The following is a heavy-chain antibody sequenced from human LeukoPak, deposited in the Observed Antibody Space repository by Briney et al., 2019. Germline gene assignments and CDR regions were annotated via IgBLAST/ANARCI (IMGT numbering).Heavy chain of an antibody. CDR1: GHSFTSYW. CDR3: ARTSGLVGARTGWDYFDY. CDR2: IYPDDSYT. J-gene: IGHJ4*02. V-gene: IGHV5-51*01. Sequence: GESLKISCKGSGHSFTSYWIGWVRQMPGKGLEWMGIIYPDDSYTKYSPSFKGQVTISADKSISTAYLQWSSLKASDTAMYYCARTSGLVGARTGWDYFDYWGQGTLVTVSS. D-gene: IGHD1-26*01.